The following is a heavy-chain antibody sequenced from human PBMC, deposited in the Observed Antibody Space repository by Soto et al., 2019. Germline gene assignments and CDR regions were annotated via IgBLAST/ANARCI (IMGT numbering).Heavy chain of an antibody. J-gene: IGHJ4*02. CDR1: GGSISSSNW. V-gene: IGHV4-4*02. CDR3: ARAGYDSSCYQPYYFDY. Sequence: QVQLQESGPGLVKPSGTLSLTCAVSGGSISSSNWWSWVRQPPGKGLEWIGEIYHSGSTNYNPSLKSRVTISVDKSKNQFSLKLSSVTAADTAVYYCARAGYDSSCYQPYYFDYWGQGTLVTVSS. D-gene: IGHD3-22*01. CDR2: IYHSGST.